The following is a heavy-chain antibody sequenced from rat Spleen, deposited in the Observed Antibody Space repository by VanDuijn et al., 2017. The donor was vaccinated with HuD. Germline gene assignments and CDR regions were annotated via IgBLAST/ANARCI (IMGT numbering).Heavy chain of an antibody. CDR1: GFTFNSYW. V-gene: IGHV5-31*01. CDR3: TRVNYDGTYY. J-gene: IGHJ2*01. CDR2: VTQDCGSL. D-gene: IGHD1-12*02. Sequence: EVQLVESGGGLVQPGTSLKLSCVVSGFTFNSYWLSCVRQVPGQGLDWFASVTQDCGSLFYRDSVKCRFTVSRDNGQNTLYLQMNSLRPEDTATYYCTRVNYDGTYYWGQGVMVTVSS.